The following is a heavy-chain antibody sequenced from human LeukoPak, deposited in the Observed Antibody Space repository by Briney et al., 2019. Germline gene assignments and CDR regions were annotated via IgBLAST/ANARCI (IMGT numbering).Heavy chain of an antibody. CDR3: VRDLVWDTGRVDY. CDR2: IKEDGSKK. CDR1: GFTFTNHG. D-gene: IGHD3/OR15-3a*01. Sequence: PGGSLRLSCAASGFTFTNHGMHWVRQAPRKGLEWLANIKEDGSKKYYVDSVKGRFTISRDNAKNSLFLQMNSLRDEDTATYYCVRDLVWDTGRVDYWGQGTLVTVSS. V-gene: IGHV3-7*01. J-gene: IGHJ4*02.